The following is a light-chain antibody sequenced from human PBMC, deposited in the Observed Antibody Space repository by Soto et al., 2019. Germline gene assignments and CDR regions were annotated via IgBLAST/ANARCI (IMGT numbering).Light chain of an antibody. V-gene: IGKV3-15*01. CDR1: HRVSSY. CDR2: GAS. J-gene: IGKJ4*01. Sequence: EIVMIQSPATLSVSPGERATLSCRASHRVSSYLAWYQQKPGQAPRLLIYGASTRATGIPARFSGSGSGTEFTLTISSLQSEDFAVYYCQQYNNWPLTFGAGTKVDNK. CDR3: QQYNNWPLT.